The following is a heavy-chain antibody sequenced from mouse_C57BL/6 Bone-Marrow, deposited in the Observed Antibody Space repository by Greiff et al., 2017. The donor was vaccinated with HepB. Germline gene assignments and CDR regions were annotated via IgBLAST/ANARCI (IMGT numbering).Heavy chain of an antibody. J-gene: IGHJ1*03. V-gene: IGHV1-63*01. D-gene: IGHD1-1*01. CDR2: IYPGGGYT. CDR3: ARYGSSFYWYFDV. CDR1: GYTFTNYW. Sequence: QVQLKQSGAELVRPGTSVKMSCKASGYTFTNYWIGWAKQRPGHGLEWIGDIYPGGGYTNYNEKFKGKATLTADKSSSTAYMQFSSLTSEDSAIYYCARYGSSFYWYFDVWGTGTTVTVSS.